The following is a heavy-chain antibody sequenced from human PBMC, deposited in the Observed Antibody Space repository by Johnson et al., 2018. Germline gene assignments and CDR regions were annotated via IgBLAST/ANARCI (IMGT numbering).Heavy chain of an antibody. CDR1: GFTFSNYW. D-gene: IGHD6-19*01. Sequence: VRLVESGGGLVQAGGSLRLSCAASGFTFSNYWMSWVRQAPGKGLEWVANIKQEGSEKYYVDSVKGRFTISRDNAKNSLYLQMNSLRVEDTAVYYCARDVSSGWDAEYFQHWGQGTLVTVSS. J-gene: IGHJ1*01. CDR3: ARDVSSGWDAEYFQH. V-gene: IGHV3-7*01. CDR2: IKQEGSEK.